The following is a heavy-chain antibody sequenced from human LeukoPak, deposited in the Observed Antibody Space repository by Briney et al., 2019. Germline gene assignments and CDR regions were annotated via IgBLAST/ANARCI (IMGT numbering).Heavy chain of an antibody. CDR3: AREMVVPAATTYYYYGMDV. Sequence: GGTLRLYCAASGFTFSSYEMNWVRQAPGKGMKSVSYISSSGSTIYYADSVKGRFTISRANAKNSLYLQMNSLRAEDTAVYYCAREMVVPAATTYYYYGMDVWGQGTTVTVSS. CDR1: GFTFSSYE. J-gene: IGHJ6*02. D-gene: IGHD2-2*01. CDR2: ISSSGSTI. V-gene: IGHV3-48*03.